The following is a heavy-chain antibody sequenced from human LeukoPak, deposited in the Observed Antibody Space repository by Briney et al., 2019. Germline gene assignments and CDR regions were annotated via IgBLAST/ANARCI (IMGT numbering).Heavy chain of an antibody. CDR1: GFSFSSYW. CDR3: VSGFLQWLY. Sequence: GGPLRLSCAASGFSFSSYWMSWVRQAPGKGLEWVANINPDGSNMLYVDSVKGRFTISRDNAKNSLYLQMNNLRAEDTAVYFCVSGFLQWLYWGQGTLVTVSS. J-gene: IGHJ4*02. V-gene: IGHV3-7*01. CDR2: INPDGSNM. D-gene: IGHD3-3*01.